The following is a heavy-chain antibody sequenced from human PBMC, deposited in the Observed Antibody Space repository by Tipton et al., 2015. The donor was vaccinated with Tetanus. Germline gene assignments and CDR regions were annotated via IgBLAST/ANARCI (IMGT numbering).Heavy chain of an antibody. CDR3: ARPLTSVAFGGFAFDV. V-gene: IGHV5-51*01. CDR1: GYMFSSHW. CDR2: IYPGDSYS. Sequence: QSGAEVKQPGESLKISCKGSGYMFSSHWIGWVRQMPGKGLEWLGTIYPGDSYSTYSPSFEGQVTISVDRSIDTAYLQWSSLKASDTAIYYCARPLTSVAFGGFAFDVWGQGTLVTVSS. D-gene: IGHD3-16*01. J-gene: IGHJ3*01.